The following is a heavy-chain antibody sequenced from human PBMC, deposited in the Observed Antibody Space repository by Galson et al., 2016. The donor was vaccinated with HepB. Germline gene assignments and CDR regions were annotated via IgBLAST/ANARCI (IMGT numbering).Heavy chain of an antibody. CDR1: GFSFGSYA. J-gene: IGHJ3*02. CDR3: AKSVGIQLWLDHAFDI. Sequence: SLRLSCAASGFSFGSYAMHWVRQTPAKGLEWVAVISGDGTNKYYADSVKGRFTISRDNSKNTLYVQMNSLRAEDTAVYYCAKSVGIQLWLDHAFDIWGQGTMVTVSS. D-gene: IGHD5-18*01. V-gene: IGHV3-30*18. CDR2: ISGDGTNK.